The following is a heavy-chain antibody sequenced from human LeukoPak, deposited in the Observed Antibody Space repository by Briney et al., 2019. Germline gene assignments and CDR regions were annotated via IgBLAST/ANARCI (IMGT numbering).Heavy chain of an antibody. CDR3: ARERSPITMIVVVIEGGFDY. Sequence: GGSLRLSCAASGLTFSRYAMNWVRQAPGKGLEWVAVISYDGSNKYYADSVKGRFTISRDNSKNTLYLQMNSLRAEDTAVYYCARERSPITMIVVVIEGGFDYWGQGTLVTVSS. CDR1: GLTFSRYA. CDR2: ISYDGSNK. J-gene: IGHJ4*02. D-gene: IGHD3-22*01. V-gene: IGHV3-30-3*01.